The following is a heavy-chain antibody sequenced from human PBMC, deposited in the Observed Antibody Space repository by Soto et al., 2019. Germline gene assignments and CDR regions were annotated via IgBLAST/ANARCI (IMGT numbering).Heavy chain of an antibody. CDR3: ASSQYSGYDWGEYFDY. D-gene: IGHD5-12*01. V-gene: IGHV3-48*01. CDR2: ISSSSSTI. CDR1: GFTFSSYS. Sequence: EVQLVESVGGLVQPGGSLRLSCAASGFTFSSYSMNWVRQAPGKGLEWVSYISSSSSTIYYADSVKGRFTISRDNAKNSLYLQMNSLRAEDTAVYYCASSQYSGYDWGEYFDYWGQGTLVTVSS. J-gene: IGHJ4*02.